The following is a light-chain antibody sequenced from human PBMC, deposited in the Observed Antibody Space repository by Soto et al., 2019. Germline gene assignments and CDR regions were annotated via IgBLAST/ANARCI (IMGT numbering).Light chain of an antibody. V-gene: IGKV1-6*01. Sequence: AIQMTQSPSSLSASVGDRVTITCRARQDIRNDLAWYQQKPGKAPKLLIYTTSRLQSGVSSRFSGSRSGTDFTLTISSLQPEDFATYYCLQDYVYPLTFGQGTKVDIK. CDR3: LQDYVYPLT. CDR2: TTS. CDR1: QDIRND. J-gene: IGKJ1*01.